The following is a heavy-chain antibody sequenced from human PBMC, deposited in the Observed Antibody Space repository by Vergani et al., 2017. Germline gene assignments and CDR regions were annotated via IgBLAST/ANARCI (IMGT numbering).Heavy chain of an antibody. CDR1: GFTFSSYS. V-gene: IGHV3-21*01. CDR2: ISSSSSYI. Sequence: EVQLVESGGGLVKPGGSLRLSCAASGFTFSSYSMNWVRQAPGKGLEWVSSISSSSSYIYYADSVKGRFTISRDNAKNSLYLQMNSLRAEDTAVYYCAKDRRDIVVVVAATPVEYFDYWGQGTLVTVSS. CDR3: AKDRRDIVVVVAATPVEYFDY. D-gene: IGHD2-15*01. J-gene: IGHJ4*02.